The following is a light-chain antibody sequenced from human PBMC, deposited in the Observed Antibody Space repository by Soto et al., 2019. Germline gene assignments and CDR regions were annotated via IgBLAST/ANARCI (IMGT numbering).Light chain of an antibody. Sequence: QPVLTKPPSVSGAPGQRVTISCTGSSSNIGAGYDVHWYQQLPGTAPKLLIYGNSNRPSGVPDRFSGSKSGTSASLAITGLQAEDEADYYCQSYDSSLSCWVFGGGTKLTVL. CDR2: GNS. CDR3: QSYDSSLSCWV. CDR1: SSNIGAGYD. V-gene: IGLV1-40*01. J-gene: IGLJ2*01.